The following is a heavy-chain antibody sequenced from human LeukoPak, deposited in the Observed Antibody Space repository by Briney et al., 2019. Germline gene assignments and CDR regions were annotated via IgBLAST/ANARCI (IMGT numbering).Heavy chain of an antibody. CDR2: IFYSGST. CDR3: ARVSSSSRPNFDY. Sequence: SETLSLTCTVSGGSISSSGYYWGWIRQPPGKGLEWIGSIFYSGSTYYNPSLKSPVSISVDTSKNQFSLKLSSVTAADTAVYYCARVSSSSRPNFDYWGQGTLVTVSS. CDR1: GGSISSSGYY. V-gene: IGHV4-39*01. J-gene: IGHJ4*02. D-gene: IGHD6-6*01.